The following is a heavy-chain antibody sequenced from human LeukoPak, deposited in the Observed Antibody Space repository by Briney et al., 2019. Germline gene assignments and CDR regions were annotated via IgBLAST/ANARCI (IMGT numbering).Heavy chain of an antibody. Sequence: PGGSLRLSCAASGFTFSSYDMHWVRQATGKGLEWVSATGTAGDTYYPGSVKGRFTISRENAKNSLCLQMNSLRAGDTAVYYCARAFSGYYYYMDVWGKGTTVTVSS. CDR3: ARAFSGYYYYMDV. CDR2: TGTAGDT. V-gene: IGHV3-13*01. CDR1: GFTFSSYD. J-gene: IGHJ6*03.